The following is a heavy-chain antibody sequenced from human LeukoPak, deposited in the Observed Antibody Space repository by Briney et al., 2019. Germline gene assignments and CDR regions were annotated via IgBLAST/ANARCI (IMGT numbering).Heavy chain of an antibody. Sequence: PGGSPRLSCAASAFTFSSHWMNWVRQAPGKGLEWVANIKQDGSEKYYVESVKGRFTISRDNAKNSLYLQMNSLRAEDTAVYYCARARYLDSWGQGTLVTVSS. CDR2: IKQDGSEK. V-gene: IGHV3-7*01. CDR3: ARARYLDS. J-gene: IGHJ4*02. CDR1: AFTFSSHW.